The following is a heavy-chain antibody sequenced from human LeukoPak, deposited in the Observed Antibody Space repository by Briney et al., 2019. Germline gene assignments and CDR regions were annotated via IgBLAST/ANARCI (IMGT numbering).Heavy chain of an antibody. CDR3: ARAIVGATTGPFAGDAFDI. D-gene: IGHD1-26*01. Sequence: ASVKVSCKASGYTFTSYYMHWVRQAPGQGLEWMGIINPSGGSTSYAQKFQGRVTMTRDMSTSTVYMELSSLRSEDTAVYYCARAIVGATTGPFAGDAFDIWGQGTMVTVSS. V-gene: IGHV1-46*01. CDR2: INPSGGST. J-gene: IGHJ3*02. CDR1: GYTFTSYY.